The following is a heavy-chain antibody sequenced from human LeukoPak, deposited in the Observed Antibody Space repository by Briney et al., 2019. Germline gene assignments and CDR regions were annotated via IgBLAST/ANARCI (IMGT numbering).Heavy chain of an antibody. J-gene: IGHJ4*02. CDR2: IYSGGST. V-gene: IGHV3-66*01. D-gene: IGHD2-2*01. CDR3: ASLGSSTPGAYFDY. CDR1: GFTVSSNY. Sequence: GGSPRLSCAASGFTVSSNYMSWVRQAPGKGLEWVSVIYSGGSTYYADSVKGRFTISRDNSKNTLYLQMNSLRAEDTAVYYCASLGSSTPGAYFDYWGQGTLVTVSS.